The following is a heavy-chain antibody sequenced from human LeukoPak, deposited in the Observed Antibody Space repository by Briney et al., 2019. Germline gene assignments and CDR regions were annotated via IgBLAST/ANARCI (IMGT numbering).Heavy chain of an antibody. Sequence: SETLSLTCTVSGGSISSYYWSWIRQPPGKGLECIGYIYYSGSTNYNPSLKSRVTISVDTSKNQFSLKLSSVTAADTAVYYCARVARGVSSYYYYGMDVWGQGTTVTVSS. CDR2: IYYSGST. J-gene: IGHJ6*02. CDR3: ARVARGVSSYYYYGMDV. V-gene: IGHV4-59*01. D-gene: IGHD3-10*01. CDR1: GGSISSYY.